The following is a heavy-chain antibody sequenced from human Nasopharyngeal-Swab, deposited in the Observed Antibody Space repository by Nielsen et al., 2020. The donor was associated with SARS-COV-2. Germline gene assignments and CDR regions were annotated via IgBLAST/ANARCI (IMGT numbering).Heavy chain of an antibody. J-gene: IGHJ6*02. CDR2: INPNSGGT. CDR1: GCTFTGYY. D-gene: IGHD2-2*01. CDR3: ARCGVVPAAMPYYYGMDV. V-gene: IGHV1-2*04. Sequence: ASVKVSCKASGCTFTGYYMHWVRQAPGQGLEWMGWINPNSGGTNYAQKFQGWVTMTRDTSISTAYMELSRLRSDDTAVYYCARCGVVPAAMPYYYGMDVWGQGTTVTVSS.